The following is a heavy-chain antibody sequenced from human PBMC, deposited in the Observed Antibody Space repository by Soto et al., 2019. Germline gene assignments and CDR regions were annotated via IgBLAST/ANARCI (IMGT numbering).Heavy chain of an antibody. Sequence: QVQLVQSRAEVRKPGSSVTVSCKASGGTFSTYGITWVRQAPGQGLEWMGNIIPLIGTANYAQRFRGRVTITADESTTTAYMELTSLRSEDTAVYYCARVVMTTVPASFYYGLDVWGQGTTVTVSS. J-gene: IGHJ6*02. CDR3: ARVVMTTVPASFYYGLDV. CDR2: IIPLIGTA. CDR1: GGTFSTYG. V-gene: IGHV1-69*18. D-gene: IGHD4-4*01.